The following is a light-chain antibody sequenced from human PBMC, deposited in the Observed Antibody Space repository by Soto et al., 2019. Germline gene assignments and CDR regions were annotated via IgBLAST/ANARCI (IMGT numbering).Light chain of an antibody. J-gene: IGLJ1*01. CDR1: SSNIGAGYD. Sequence: QSVLTQPPSVSGAPGQRVTISCTGSSSNIGAGYDVHWYQQLPGTAPKLLIYGNNNRPSGAPARFSGSKSGASASLAIAGLQAEDEADYYCQSYESSLSGSRVFGTGIKVTVL. V-gene: IGLV1-40*01. CDR2: GNN. CDR3: QSYESSLSGSRV.